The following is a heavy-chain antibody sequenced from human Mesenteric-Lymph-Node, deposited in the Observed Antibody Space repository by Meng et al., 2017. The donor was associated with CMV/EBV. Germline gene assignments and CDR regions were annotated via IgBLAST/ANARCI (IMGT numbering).Heavy chain of an antibody. D-gene: IGHD4-23*01. CDR2: INSDGSST. CDR1: GFTFSNYW. J-gene: IGHJ4*02. CDR3: ARTDYGGTSDY. V-gene: IGHV3-74*01. Sequence: GESLKISCAASGFTFSNYWMHWVRQAPGKGLVWVSRINSDGSSTNYADSVKGRFTISRDNAKNSLYLQMNSLRAEDTAVYYCARTDYGGTSDYWGQGTLVTVSS.